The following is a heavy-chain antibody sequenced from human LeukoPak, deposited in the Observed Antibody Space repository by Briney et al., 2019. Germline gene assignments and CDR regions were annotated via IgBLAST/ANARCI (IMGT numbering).Heavy chain of an antibody. CDR1: GFTFTSHW. V-gene: IGHV3-48*03. CDR2: ISGSGSSI. D-gene: IGHD5-24*01. Sequence: GGSLRLSCAASGFTFTSHWMSWVRQAPGKGLEWVSYISGSGSSIYYADSVKGRFTIFRDNAKNSLYLQMNSLRVEDTAVYYCARRDDYILFDYWGQGTLVTVFS. J-gene: IGHJ4*02. CDR3: ARRDDYILFDY.